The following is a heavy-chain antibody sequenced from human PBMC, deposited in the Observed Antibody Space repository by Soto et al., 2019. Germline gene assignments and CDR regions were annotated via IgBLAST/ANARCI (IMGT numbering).Heavy chain of an antibody. J-gene: IGHJ6*02. CDR3: TTDLQLELLTVDYYHPCSMHV. CDR2: IKSKTDGGTT. V-gene: IGHV3-15*01. Sequence: GGSLRLSCAASGFTFGNAWMSWVRQAPGKGLEWVGRIKSKTDGGTTDYAAPVKGRFTISRDDSKNTLYLQMNSLKTEDTAVYYCTTDLQLELLTVDYYHPCSMHVPG. CDR1: GFTFGNAW. D-gene: IGHD1-7*01.